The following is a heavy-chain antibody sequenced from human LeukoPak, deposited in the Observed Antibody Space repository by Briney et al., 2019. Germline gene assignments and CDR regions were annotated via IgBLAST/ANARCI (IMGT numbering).Heavy chain of an antibody. J-gene: IGHJ4*02. V-gene: IGHV4-59*01. D-gene: IGHD3-10*01. CDR3: ASATYYYGSGFDY. Sequence: SETLSLTCTVSGGSISSYYWSWIRQPPGKGLEWIGYIYYSGSANYHPSLKSRVTISVDTSKNRFSLRLSSVTAADTAVYYCASATYYYGSGFDYWGQGTLVTVSS. CDR2: IYYSGSA. CDR1: GGSISSYY.